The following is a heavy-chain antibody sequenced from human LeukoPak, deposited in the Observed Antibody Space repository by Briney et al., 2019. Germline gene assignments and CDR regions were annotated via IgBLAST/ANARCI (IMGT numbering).Heavy chain of an antibody. D-gene: IGHD2-21*01. CDR3: ARDHIPVRPGWFDH. V-gene: IGHV1-18*01. CDR1: GYTFTTYG. CDR2: ISVYNGDT. Sequence: GASVKVSCKASGYTFTTYGISWVRQAPGQGLEWMGWISVYNGDTNYAQKFQGRVTMTTDTSTSTVYMEVRSLTSDDTAMYYCARDHIPVRPGWFDHWGQGTLVSVSS. J-gene: IGHJ5*02.